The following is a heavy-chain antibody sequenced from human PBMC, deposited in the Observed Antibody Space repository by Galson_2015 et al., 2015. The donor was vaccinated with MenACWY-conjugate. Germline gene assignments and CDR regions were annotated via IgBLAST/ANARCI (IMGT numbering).Heavy chain of an antibody. V-gene: IGHV3-48*02. CDR1: GFTFSTYS. CDR3: ARVPGYSYGYYDW. CDR2: ISSSSSTI. Sequence: SLRLSCAASGFTFSTYSMNWVRQAPGKGLEWVSYISSSSSTIYYADPVKGRFTTSRDNAKNSLYLQMNTLRDEDTAVYYCARVPGYSYGYYDWWGQGTLVTVSS. J-gene: IGHJ4*02. D-gene: IGHD5-18*01.